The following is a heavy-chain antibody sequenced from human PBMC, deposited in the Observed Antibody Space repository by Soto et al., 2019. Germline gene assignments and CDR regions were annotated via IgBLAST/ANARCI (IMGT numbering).Heavy chain of an antibody. D-gene: IGHD5-18*01. V-gene: IGHV3-30*18. CDR1: GFTFSSYG. CDR2: ISYDGSNK. J-gene: IGHJ4*02. CDR3: AKDRGYSYGSYVAY. Sequence: GGSLRLSCAASGFTFSSYGMHWVRQAPGKGLEWVAAISYDGSNKYYADSVKGRFTISRDNSKNTLYLQMNSLRAEDTAVYYCAKDRGYSYGSYVAYWGQGTLVTVSS.